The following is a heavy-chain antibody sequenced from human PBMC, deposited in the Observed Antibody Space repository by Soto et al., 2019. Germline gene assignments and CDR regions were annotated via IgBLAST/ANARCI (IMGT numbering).Heavy chain of an antibody. CDR1: GFAFSSHP. CDR2: ISDGGDLT. CDR3: ARRVIGSSRAFDI. V-gene: IGHV3-23*01. D-gene: IGHD3-10*01. J-gene: IGHJ3*02. Sequence: GGSLRLSFAPSGFAFSSHPMSWVRQAPEKGLEWVAGISDGGDLTYNADSVRGRFTISRDNSRNTLYLQMNSLRAEDTAVYYCARRVIGSSRAFDIWGQGTMVTVSS.